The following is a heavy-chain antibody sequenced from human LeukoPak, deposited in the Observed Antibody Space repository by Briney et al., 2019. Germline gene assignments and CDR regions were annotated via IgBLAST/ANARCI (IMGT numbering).Heavy chain of an antibody. CDR3: ARAKLGINYYYYYGMDV. CDR1: GFTFSSYA. CDR2: ISYDGSNK. Sequence: PGGSLRLSCAASGFTFSSYAVHWVRQAPGKGLEWVAVISYDGSNKYYADSVKGRFTISRDNSKNTLYLQMNSLRAEDTAVYYCARAKLGINYYYYYGMDVWGQGTTVTVSS. J-gene: IGHJ6*02. V-gene: IGHV3-30-3*01. D-gene: IGHD7-27*01.